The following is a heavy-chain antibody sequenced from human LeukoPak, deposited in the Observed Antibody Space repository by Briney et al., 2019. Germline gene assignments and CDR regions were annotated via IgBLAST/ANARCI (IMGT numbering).Heavy chain of an antibody. V-gene: IGHV3-21*04. D-gene: IGHD3-22*01. CDR1: GFTFSSYS. J-gene: IGHJ3*02. Sequence: GGSLRLSCAASGFTFSSYSMYWVRQAPGKGLEWGSSISSSSGYIYYADSVKGRFTISRDNSKNALYLQRNSLRAEDTAVYYCAKDSARYYYDSSGSRVQAAFDIWGQGTMVTVPS. CDR3: AKDSARYYYDSSGSRVQAAFDI. CDR2: ISSSSGYI.